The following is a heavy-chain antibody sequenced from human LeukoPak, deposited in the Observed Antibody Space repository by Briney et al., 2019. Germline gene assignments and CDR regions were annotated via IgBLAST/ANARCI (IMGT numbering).Heavy chain of an antibody. CDR2: IRRRAYGGAA. V-gene: IGHV3-49*04. CDR1: GFAFDDFA. CDR3: SRNGLVDFDY. J-gene: IGHJ4*02. Sequence: GGSLRLFCTTSGFAFDDFAMSWVRQPAGKGLEWVGFIRRRAYGGAAEYAASLKGRFIISRDDSKGIAYLQMNSLKTEDTAVYYCSRNGLVDFDYWGQGSRVIVSP.